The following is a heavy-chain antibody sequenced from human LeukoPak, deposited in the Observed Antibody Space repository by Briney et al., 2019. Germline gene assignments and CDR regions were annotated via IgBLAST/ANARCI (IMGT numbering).Heavy chain of an antibody. CDR2: IYHSGST. D-gene: IGHD3-22*01. J-gene: IGHJ5*02. V-gene: IGHV4-38-2*02. CDR3: ARDLAYYYDSSGYCWFDP. Sequence: PSETLSLTCTVSGGSISSYYWSWIRQPPGKGLEWIGSIYHSGSTYYNPSLKSRVTISVDTSKNQFSLKLSSVTAADTAVYYCARDLAYYYDSSGYCWFDPWGQGTLVTVSS. CDR1: GGSISSYY.